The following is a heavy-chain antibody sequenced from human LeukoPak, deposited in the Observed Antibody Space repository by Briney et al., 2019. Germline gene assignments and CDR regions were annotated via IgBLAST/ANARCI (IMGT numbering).Heavy chain of an antibody. J-gene: IGHJ4*02. CDR3: ARDYNC. D-gene: IGHD3-10*01. V-gene: IGHV3-11*01. CDR1: GFIFTDYY. CDR2: ISPSGTVI. Sequence: GGSLRLSCSASGFIFTDYYMSWIRQAPGKGLEWVSYISPSGTVIYYGGSVKGRFTISRDNAKKSLYLQMNSLRAEDTAVYYCARDYNCWGQGTLVTVSS.